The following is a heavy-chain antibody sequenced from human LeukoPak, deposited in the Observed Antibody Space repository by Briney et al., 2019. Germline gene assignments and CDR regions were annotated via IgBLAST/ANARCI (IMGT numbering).Heavy chain of an antibody. CDR2: IGSSGGST. CDR1: GFNFITAA. V-gene: IGHV3-23*01. CDR3: VKDILLST. Sequence: QTGGSLRLSCAASGFNFITAAMTWVRQAPGKGLEWVSLIGSSGGSTYYAHSVKGRFTISRDNFNHTLSLQMNSLRVEDTAIYYCVKDILLSTWGVGTMVSVSS. J-gene: IGHJ3*01. D-gene: IGHD3-10*01.